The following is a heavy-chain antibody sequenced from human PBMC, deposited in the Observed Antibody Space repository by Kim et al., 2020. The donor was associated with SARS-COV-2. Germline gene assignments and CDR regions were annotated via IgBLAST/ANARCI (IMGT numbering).Heavy chain of an antibody. Sequence: GGSLRLSCAVSGFTFSNYGMHWVRQAPGKGLEGVAVIRYEVSNKQSADSVKGRFTISRDNSKTTLYLQMHSLRAEDTAVYHCAKYRGSYHYGVDVWGQGTTVTVSS. D-gene: IGHD2-21*01. CDR1: GFTFSNYG. V-gene: IGHV3-30*02. CDR2: IRYEVSNK. J-gene: IGHJ6*02. CDR3: AKYRGSYHYGVDV.